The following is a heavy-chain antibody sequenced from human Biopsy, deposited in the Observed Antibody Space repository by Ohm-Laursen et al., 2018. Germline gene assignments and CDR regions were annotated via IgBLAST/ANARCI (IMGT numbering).Heavy chain of an antibody. V-gene: IGHV1-2*02. CDR1: GYTFTGYH. CDR3: TRGGYYYDSLAYYYWFDP. J-gene: IGHJ5*02. Sequence: AASVKVSCKASGYTFTGYHVHWVRQAPGQGLEGMGWINAKTGDTNYAQKFQGRVTMTRDTSISTAYVDLSSLRSDDTAVYYCTRGGYYYDSLAYYYWFDPWGQGTLVTVYS. D-gene: IGHD3-22*01. CDR2: INAKTGDT.